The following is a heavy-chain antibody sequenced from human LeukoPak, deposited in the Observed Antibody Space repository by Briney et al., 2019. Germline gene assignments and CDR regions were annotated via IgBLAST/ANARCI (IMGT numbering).Heavy chain of an antibody. CDR1: GFTFSNAW. V-gene: IGHV3-15*01. J-gene: IGHJ4*02. CDR3: ATDLLDD. CDR2: IKRTSDGGTT. Sequence: GGSLRLSSAASGFTFSNAWMSWVRQAPGEGLEWVGRIKRTSDGGTTDYAAPVKGRFTISRDDSKNMVYLQMNSLTTEDTAVYYCATDLLDDWGQGTLVTVSS.